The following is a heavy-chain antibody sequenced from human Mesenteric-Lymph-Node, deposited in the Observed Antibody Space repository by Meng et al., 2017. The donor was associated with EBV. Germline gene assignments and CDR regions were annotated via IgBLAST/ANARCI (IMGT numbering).Heavy chain of an antibody. D-gene: IGHD6-25*01. CDR3: ARQPSAARGLWDS. CDR1: GGSISSSSYF. J-gene: IGHJ4*02. V-gene: IGHV4-39*01. Sequence: QRQLQGSGPVLVKTAETPSLTCDVSGGSISSSSYFWGWIRQPPGKGLEWIGSVFHSGATYYNASVQTRVTISVDTSKNRFSLNLRSVTAADTAIYYCARQPSAARGLWDSWGQGTLVTVSS. CDR2: VFHSGAT.